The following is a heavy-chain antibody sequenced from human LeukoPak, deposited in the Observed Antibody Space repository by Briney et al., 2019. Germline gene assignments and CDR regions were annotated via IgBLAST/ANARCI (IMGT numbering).Heavy chain of an antibody. V-gene: IGHV4-39*01. J-gene: IGHJ4*02. CDR3: ARLVGATYIDD. Sequence: SETLSLTCIVSGDSISSSRYYWGWIRQPPGKGLEWIGNIYYSGSTFYIPSLKSRVTISVDTSKNQFSLKLSSMTAADTAVYYCARLVGATYIDDWGQGTLVTASS. CDR1: GDSISSSRYY. CDR2: IYYSGST. D-gene: IGHD1-26*01.